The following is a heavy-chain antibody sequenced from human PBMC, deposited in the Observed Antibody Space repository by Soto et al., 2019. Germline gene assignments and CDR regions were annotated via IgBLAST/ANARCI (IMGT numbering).Heavy chain of an antibody. CDR3: ARDRPKEVPAAGDMDV. Sequence: VKVSCKASGGTFSSYAISWVRQAPGQGLEWMGGIIPIFGTANYAQKFQGRVTITADESTSTAYMELSSLRSEDTAVYYCARDRPKEVPAAGDMDVWGQGTTVTVSS. CDR2: IIPIFGTA. J-gene: IGHJ6*02. CDR1: GGTFSSYA. V-gene: IGHV1-69*13. D-gene: IGHD2-2*01.